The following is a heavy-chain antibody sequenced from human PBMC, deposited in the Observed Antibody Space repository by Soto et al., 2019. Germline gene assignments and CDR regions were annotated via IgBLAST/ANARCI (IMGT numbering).Heavy chain of an antibody. J-gene: IGHJ4*02. CDR1: RFTFSSYA. CDR3: AKSYSDYSTVFFDY. CDR2: IGGSGGNT. V-gene: IGHV3-23*01. Sequence: HPGGSLRLSCAASRFTFSSYAMSWVRQAPGKGLEWVSAIGGSGGNTYYADSVKGRFTISRDNSKNTLDLHMDSLRAEDTAVYYCAKSYSDYSTVFFDYWGQGTLVTV. D-gene: IGHD3-10*01.